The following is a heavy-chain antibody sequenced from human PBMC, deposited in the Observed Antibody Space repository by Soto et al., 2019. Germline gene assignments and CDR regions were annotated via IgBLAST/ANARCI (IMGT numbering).Heavy chain of an antibody. Sequence: QVQLVQSGAEVKKPGASVKVSCKASGYTFTSYGISWVRQAPGQGLEWMGWISAYNGNTNYAQKLQGRVTMTTDTSTSTSYMELRSMRSDDTAVYYCARDTIAASGMMSYYYYGMDVWCQGTTVTVSS. CDR2: ISAYNGNT. V-gene: IGHV1-18*01. D-gene: IGHD6-13*01. CDR1: GYTFTSYG. CDR3: ARDTIAASGMMSYYYYGMDV. J-gene: IGHJ6*02.